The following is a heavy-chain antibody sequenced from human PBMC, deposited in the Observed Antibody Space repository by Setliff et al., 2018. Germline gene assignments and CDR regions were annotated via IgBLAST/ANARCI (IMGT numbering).Heavy chain of an antibody. CDR1: GFTFSSYA. D-gene: IGHD4-17*01. Sequence: GSLRLSCAASGFTFSSYAMSWVRQAPGKGLEWVSAISGGGGPTYYADSVKGRFTISRDISKNTVYLQMNSLRVEDTAVYFCAKVYRDYGNSVDAFDVWGQGTMVTVSS. CDR3: AKVYRDYGNSVDAFDV. V-gene: IGHV3-23*01. J-gene: IGHJ3*01. CDR2: ISGGGGPT.